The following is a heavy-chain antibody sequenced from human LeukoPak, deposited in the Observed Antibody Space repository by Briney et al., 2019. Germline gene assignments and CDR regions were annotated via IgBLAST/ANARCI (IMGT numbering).Heavy chain of an antibody. CDR2: INQDGSEK. Sequence: PGGSLRLSCAASGFTFSTYWINWFRQAPGRGLEWVAKINQDGSEKYYVDSVKGRFTISRDNAKKSLYLQINRLRVEDTAVYYCATNALAGSYWGQGTLVTVSS. J-gene: IGHJ4*02. V-gene: IGHV3-7*01. CDR3: ATNALAGSY. CDR1: GFTFSTYW. D-gene: IGHD6-19*01.